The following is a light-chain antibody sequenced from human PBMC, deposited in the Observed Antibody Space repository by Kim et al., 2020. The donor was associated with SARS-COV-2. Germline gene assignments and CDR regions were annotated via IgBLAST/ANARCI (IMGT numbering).Light chain of an antibody. V-gene: IGLV1-44*01. CDR1: SSNIGSNT. Sequence: ELTQPPSASGTPGQRVTISCSGSSSNIGSNTVNWYQQLPGTAPKLLIYSNNQRPSGVPDRFSGSKSGTSASLAISGLQSEDEADYYCAAWDDRLNGHVFGGGTQLTVL. CDR3: AAWDDRLNGHV. J-gene: IGLJ3*02. CDR2: SNN.